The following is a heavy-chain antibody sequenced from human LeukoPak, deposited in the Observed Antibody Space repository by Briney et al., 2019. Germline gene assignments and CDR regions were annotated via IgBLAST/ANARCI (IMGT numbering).Heavy chain of an antibody. Sequence: PSETLSLTCSVSGGSVTSDNFFWSWIRQSPGKDLECIGYIYYRGSTYYSPSLNSRVAISIDASKNQFSLRLNSVTAADTAVYYCARGGELGKTSKDFDSWGQGTLVTVSS. CDR3: ARGGELGKTSKDFDS. CDR1: GGSVTSDNFF. CDR2: IYYRGST. J-gene: IGHJ4*02. D-gene: IGHD7-27*01. V-gene: IGHV4-30-4*08.